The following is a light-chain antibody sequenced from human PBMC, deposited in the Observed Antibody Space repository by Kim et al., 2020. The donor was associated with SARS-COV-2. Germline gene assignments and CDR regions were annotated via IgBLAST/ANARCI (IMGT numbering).Light chain of an antibody. CDR1: QSISSW. J-gene: IGKJ1*01. V-gene: IGKV1-5*03. Sequence: DIQMTQSPSTLYASVGDRVTITCRASQSISSWLAWYQQKPGKAPKLLIYKASSLESGVPSRFSGSGSGTEFTLTISSLQPDDFATYYCQQYNSSPWTFGQGTKLEI. CDR2: KAS. CDR3: QQYNSSPWT.